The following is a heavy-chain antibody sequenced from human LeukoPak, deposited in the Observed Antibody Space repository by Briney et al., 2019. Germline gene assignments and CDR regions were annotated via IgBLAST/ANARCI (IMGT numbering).Heavy chain of an antibody. V-gene: IGHV3-30*02. J-gene: IGHJ4*02. CDR1: GFTFSTYG. Sequence: PGGSLRLSCAASGFTFSTYGIHWVRQAPGKGLEWVTFIRYDGSDKYYADSVKGRFTISRDNSKNTLYLQMNSLRREDMAMYYCARDRFPYDILTGQDYWGQGTLVTVSS. CDR3: ARDRFPYDILTGQDY. CDR2: IRYDGSDK. D-gene: IGHD3-9*01.